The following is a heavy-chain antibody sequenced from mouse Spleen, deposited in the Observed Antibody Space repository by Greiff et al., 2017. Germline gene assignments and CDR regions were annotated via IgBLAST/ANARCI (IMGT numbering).Heavy chain of an antibody. V-gene: IGHV3-6*01. CDR3: ARDGILRWSLDY. Sequence: EVKLLESGPGLVKPSQSLSLTCSVTGYSITSGYYWNWIRQFPGNKLEWMGYISYDGSNNYNPSLKNRISITRDTSKNQFFLKLNSVTTEDTATYYCARDGILRWSLDYWGQGTTLTVSS. D-gene: IGHD2-1*01. CDR2: ISYDGSN. J-gene: IGHJ2*01. CDR1: GYSITSGYY.